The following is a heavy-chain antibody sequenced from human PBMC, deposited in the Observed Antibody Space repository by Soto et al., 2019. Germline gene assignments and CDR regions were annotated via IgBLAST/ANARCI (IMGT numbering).Heavy chain of an antibody. CDR2: IRSKAYGGTT. CDR3: ATPAYYDFWSGPTPRSMDV. J-gene: IGHJ6*02. Sequence: GGSLRLSCTASGFTFGDYAMSWFRQAPGKGLEWVGFIRSKAYGGTTEYAASVKGRFTISRDDSKNTLYLQMNSLRAEDTAVYYCATPAYYDFWSGPTPRSMDVWGQGTTVTVSS. V-gene: IGHV3-49*03. D-gene: IGHD3-3*01. CDR1: GFTFGDYA.